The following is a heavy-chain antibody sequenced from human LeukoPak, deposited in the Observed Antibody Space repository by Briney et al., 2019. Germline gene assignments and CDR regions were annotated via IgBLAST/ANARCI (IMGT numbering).Heavy chain of an antibody. CDR3: ARRYCSGGSCYIDY. CDR2: IKQDGSEK. V-gene: IGHV3-7*01. D-gene: IGHD2-15*01. Sequence: QPGGSLRLSCAASGFTFSSYWMSWVRQAPGKGLEWVANIKQDGSEKYYVDSVKGRFTISRDNAKNSLYLQVNSLRAEDTAVYYCARRYCSGGSCYIDYWGQGTLVTVSS. CDR1: GFTFSSYW. J-gene: IGHJ4*02.